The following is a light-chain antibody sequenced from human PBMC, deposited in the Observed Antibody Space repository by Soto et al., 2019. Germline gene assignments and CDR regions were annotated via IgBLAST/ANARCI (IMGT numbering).Light chain of an antibody. CDR3: QQYAGSPLVT. V-gene: IGKV3-20*01. J-gene: IGKJ4*01. CDR2: GAS. Sequence: EIVLTQSPGTLSLSPGERATLSCRASQSVSSNYFAWYQQKPVQDPRLLIYGASSRATGIADRFSGSVSGTDFTLTISRLEPEDFALYYCQQYAGSPLVTFGGGTKVEIK. CDR1: QSVSSNY.